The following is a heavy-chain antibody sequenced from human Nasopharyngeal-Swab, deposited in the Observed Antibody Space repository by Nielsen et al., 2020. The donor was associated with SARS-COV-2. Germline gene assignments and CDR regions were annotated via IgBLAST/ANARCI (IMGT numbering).Heavy chain of an antibody. CDR1: GFTLSSNS. V-gene: IGHV3-21*01. CDR3: ARGRGGGYDPWGYYYYDMDV. J-gene: IGHJ6*02. CDR2: ISTSSSYL. Sequence: GGSLRLSCAASGFTLSSNSMNWVRQAPGKGLEWVSSISTSSSYLYYADSVKGRFTISRDNPKNSLYLQMNSQRAEDTAVYYCARGRGGGYDPWGYYYYDMDVWGHGTTVTVSS. D-gene: IGHD5-12*01.